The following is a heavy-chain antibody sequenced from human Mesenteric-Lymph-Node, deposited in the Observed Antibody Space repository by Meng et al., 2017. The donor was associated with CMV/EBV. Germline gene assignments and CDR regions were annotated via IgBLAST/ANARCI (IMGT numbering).Heavy chain of an antibody. Sequence: SETLSLTCTVSGGSISSSSYYWGWIRQPPGKGLEWIGSIYYSGSTYYNPSLKSRVTISVDTSKNQFSLKLSSVTAADTAVYYCARTLYSSGWYVADAFEIWGQGTMVTVSS. CDR1: GGSISSSSYY. CDR3: ARTLYSSGWYVADAFEI. CDR2: IYYSGST. V-gene: IGHV4-39*07. J-gene: IGHJ3*02. D-gene: IGHD6-19*01.